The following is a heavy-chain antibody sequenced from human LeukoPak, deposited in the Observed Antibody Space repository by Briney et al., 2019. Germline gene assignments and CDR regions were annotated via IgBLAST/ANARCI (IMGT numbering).Heavy chain of an antibody. CDR2: ISSSNTTI. J-gene: IGHJ3*02. CDR1: GFTFSRYS. V-gene: IGHV3-48*04. Sequence: GGSLRLSCAASGFTFSRYSMNWVRQAPGKGLEWVSYISSSNTTIYYADSVKGRLTISRDNAKNLLYLQMNSLRAEDTALYYCAKATMAGRGAFDIWGHGTMVTVSS. D-gene: IGHD6-19*01. CDR3: AKATMAGRGAFDI.